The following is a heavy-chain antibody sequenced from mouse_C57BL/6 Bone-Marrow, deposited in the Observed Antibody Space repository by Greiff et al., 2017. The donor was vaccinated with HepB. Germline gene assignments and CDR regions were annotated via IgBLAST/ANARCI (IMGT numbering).Heavy chain of an antibody. CDR2: IYPGDGDT. Sequence: VQLQQSGPELVKPGASVKISCKASGYAFSSSWMNWVKQRPGKGLEWIGRIYPGDGDTNYNGKFKGKATLTADKSSSTAYMQLSSLTSEDSAVYFCARGWDVGEYWGQGTTLTVSS. CDR1: GYAFSSSW. CDR3: ARGWDVGEY. V-gene: IGHV1-82*01. J-gene: IGHJ2*01. D-gene: IGHD4-1*01.